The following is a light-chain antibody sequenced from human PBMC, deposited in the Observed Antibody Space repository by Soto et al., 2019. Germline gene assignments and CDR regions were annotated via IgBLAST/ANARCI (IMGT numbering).Light chain of an antibody. CDR3: QQYGSSPQT. Sequence: EIVLTQSPGTLSLSPEERATLSCRASQSVSSSYLAWYHQKTGQAPRLLIYGASSRATGIPDRFSGSGSGTDFTHTISRLEPEGFAVYYCQQYGSSPQTFGQGTKVEIK. CDR1: QSVSSSY. J-gene: IGKJ1*01. CDR2: GAS. V-gene: IGKV3-20*01.